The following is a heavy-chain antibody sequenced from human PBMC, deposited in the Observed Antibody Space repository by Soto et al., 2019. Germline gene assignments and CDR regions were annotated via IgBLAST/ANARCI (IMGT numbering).Heavy chain of an antibody. D-gene: IGHD3-9*01. CDR2: IIPILGIA. V-gene: IGHV1-69*04. Sequence: EASVKVSCKASGYTFTGFSLHWVRQAPRQGLEWMGRIIPILGIANYAQKFQGRVTITADKSTSTAYMELSSLRSEDTAVYYCAREGEYFGPLYNWFGPWGQGTLVTVSS. CDR3: AREGEYFGPLYNWFGP. J-gene: IGHJ5*02. CDR1: GYTFTGFS.